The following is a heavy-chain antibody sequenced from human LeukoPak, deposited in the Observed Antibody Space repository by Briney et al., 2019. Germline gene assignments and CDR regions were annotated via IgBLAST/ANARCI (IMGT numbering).Heavy chain of an antibody. D-gene: IGHD3-22*01. J-gene: IGHJ2*01. V-gene: IGHV4-59*01. CDR2: IYYSGST. CDR3: ARVYDSSGYYAYWYFDL. Sequence: SETLSLTCTVSGGSISSYYWSWLRQPPGKGLEWIGYIYYSGSTNYNPSLKSRVTISVDTSKNQFSLKLSSVTAADTAVYYCARVYDSSGYYAYWYFDLWGRGTLVTVSS. CDR1: GGSISSYY.